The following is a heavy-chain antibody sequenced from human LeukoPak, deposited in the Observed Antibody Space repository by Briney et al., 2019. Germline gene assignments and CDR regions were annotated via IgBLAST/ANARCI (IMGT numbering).Heavy chain of an antibody. J-gene: IGHJ4*02. CDR2: IKQDESEK. Sequence: GSLRLSCAASGFTFSRYWMSWVRQAPGKGLEWVANIKQDESEKYYVDSLKGRFTISSDNAKNSLYLQMNSLRAEDTAVYYCARDKIEGPTKLDYWGQGILVTVSS. CDR1: GFTFSRYW. D-gene: IGHD1-1*01. CDR3: ARDKIEGPTKLDY. V-gene: IGHV3-7*01.